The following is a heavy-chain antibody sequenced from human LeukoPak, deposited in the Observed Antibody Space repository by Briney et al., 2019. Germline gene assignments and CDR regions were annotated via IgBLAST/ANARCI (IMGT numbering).Heavy chain of an antibody. CDR3: ARHLHSAWFGF. CDR1: GFDFTAYG. D-gene: IGHD5-18*01. CDR2: IYPGGSNG. V-gene: IGHV5-51*01. J-gene: IGHJ4*02. Sequence: GESLRISCKCSGFDFTAYGIPWVRQMPGKGLEWMGNIYPGGSNGRYSPSFQGQVTMSADKSITTVYLQWSSLKASGTAMYYCARHLHSAWFGFWGQGSLVTVSS.